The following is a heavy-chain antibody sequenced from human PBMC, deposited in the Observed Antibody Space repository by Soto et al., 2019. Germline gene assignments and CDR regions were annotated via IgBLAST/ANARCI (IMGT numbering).Heavy chain of an antibody. Sequence: EVQLVESGGGLVKPGGSLRLSCAASGFTFSSYSMNWVRQAPGKGLEWVSSISSSSSYIYYADSVKGRFTISRDNAKNSLYLQMNSLRAEDTAVYYCARGADRGRAGYYPNWYFDLWGRGTLVTVSS. V-gene: IGHV3-21*01. CDR2: ISSSSSYI. CDR3: ARGADRGRAGYYPNWYFDL. CDR1: GFTFSSYS. D-gene: IGHD3-22*01. J-gene: IGHJ2*01.